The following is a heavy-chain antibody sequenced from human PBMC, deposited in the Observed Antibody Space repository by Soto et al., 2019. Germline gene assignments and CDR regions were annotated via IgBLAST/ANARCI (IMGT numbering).Heavy chain of an antibody. CDR1: GYTFTSYG. Sequence: ASVKVSCKASGYTFTSYGISWVRQAPGQGLEWMGWISAYNGNTNYAQKLQGRVTMTTDTSTSTAYMELRSLGSDDTAVYYCARLGYCSSTSCVKFDYWGQGTLVTVSS. CDR3: ARLGYCSSTSCVKFDY. J-gene: IGHJ4*02. V-gene: IGHV1-18*01. CDR2: ISAYNGNT. D-gene: IGHD2-2*01.